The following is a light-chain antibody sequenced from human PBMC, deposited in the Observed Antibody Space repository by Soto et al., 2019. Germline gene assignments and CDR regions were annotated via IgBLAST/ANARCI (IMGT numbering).Light chain of an antibody. CDR2: GAS. Sequence: EIVLPQSPGTLSLSPGERDTLSCKARQSVTSRYLAWYQQKPGQAPRLLIYGASSRATGIPDRFSGRGSGTDFTLTISRLEPEDFAVYFCQQYNNSPEYTFGQGTKLEIK. J-gene: IGKJ2*01. CDR3: QQYNNSPEYT. CDR1: QSVTSRY. V-gene: IGKV3-20*01.